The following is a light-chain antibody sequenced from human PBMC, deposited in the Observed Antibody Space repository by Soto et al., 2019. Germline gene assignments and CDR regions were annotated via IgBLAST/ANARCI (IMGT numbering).Light chain of an antibody. Sequence: IQLTQTPSSLSASVGDRVTITCRASQGISSFLAWYQQKPGKAPKLLIYAASSLQSGVPSRFSGSGFGTDFNRTITCLQAENFASYYCQQVESYPSTFGGGTKVEMK. CDR3: QQVESYPST. J-gene: IGKJ4*01. V-gene: IGKV1-9*01. CDR2: AAS. CDR1: QGISSF.